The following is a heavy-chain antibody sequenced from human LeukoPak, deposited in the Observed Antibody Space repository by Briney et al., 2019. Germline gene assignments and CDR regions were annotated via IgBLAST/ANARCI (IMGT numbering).Heavy chain of an antibody. J-gene: IGHJ4*02. CDR1: GYFFTNYW. V-gene: IGHV5-51*01. D-gene: IGHD3-3*01. Sequence: GESLKISCKGSGYFFTNYWIGWVRQMPGKGLEWMGIIYPGDSDTRYSPSFQGQVTISADKSISTAYLQWSSLKASDTAMYYCARRGGGNDFWSGYYTGIYFDYWGQGTLVTVSS. CDR3: ARRGGGNDFWSGYYTGIYFDY. CDR2: IYPGDSDT.